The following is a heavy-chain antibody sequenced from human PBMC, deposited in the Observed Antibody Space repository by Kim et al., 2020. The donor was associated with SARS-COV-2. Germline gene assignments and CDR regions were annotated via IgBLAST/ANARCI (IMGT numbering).Heavy chain of an antibody. CDR1: GYTLTDLS. J-gene: IGHJ6*02. CDR2: FDPEDGET. CDR3: ATGFVLEGSLRPNYYYYYGMDV. D-gene: IGHD3-10*01. V-gene: IGHV1-24*01. Sequence: SVNVSCKVSGYTLTDLSMHWVRQAPGKGLEWMGGFDPEDGETIYAQKFQGRVTMTEDTSTDTAYMELSSLRSEATAVYYCATGFVLEGSLRPNYYYYYGMDVWGQGTTVTVSS.